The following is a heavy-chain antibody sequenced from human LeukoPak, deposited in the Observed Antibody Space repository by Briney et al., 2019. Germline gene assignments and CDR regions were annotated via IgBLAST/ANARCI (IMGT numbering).Heavy chain of an antibody. Sequence: ASVKVSCKASGYTFTSYDINWVRQATGQGLEWMGWMNPNSGNTGYAQKFQGRVTMTEDTSTDTAYMELSSLRSEDTAVYYCATSEGYNWNGIDYWGQGTLVTVSS. CDR3: ATSEGYNWNGIDY. CDR2: MNPNSGNT. V-gene: IGHV1-8*01. J-gene: IGHJ4*02. CDR1: GYTFTSYD. D-gene: IGHD1-1*01.